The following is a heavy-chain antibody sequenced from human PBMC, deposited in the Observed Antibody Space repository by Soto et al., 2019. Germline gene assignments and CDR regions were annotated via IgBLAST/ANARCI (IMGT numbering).Heavy chain of an antibody. V-gene: IGHV4-30-4*01. D-gene: IGHD3-3*01. CDR3: TRAIIQPKLDNWFDP. CDR2: INYSGST. CDR1: GGSISSGDYY. Sequence: QVQLQESGPGLVKPSQTLSLTCTVSGGSISSGDYYWSWIRQPPGKGLEWIGYINYSGSTYYNPSLKSRVTISVDTSKNQFSLKLSYVTAADTAVYYCTRAIIQPKLDNWFDPWGQGTLVTVSS. J-gene: IGHJ5*02.